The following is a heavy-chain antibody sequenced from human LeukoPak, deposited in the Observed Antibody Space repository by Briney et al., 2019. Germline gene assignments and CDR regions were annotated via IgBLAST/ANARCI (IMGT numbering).Heavy chain of an antibody. CDR1: GYTLTELS. D-gene: IGHD2-21*02. J-gene: IGHJ6*03. Sequence: ASVKVSCKVSGYTLTELSMHWVRQAPGQGLEWMGWINPNSGGTNYAQKFQGRVTMTRDTSISTAYMELSRLRSDDTAVYYCARGVTARGFYYYMDIWGNGTTVTISS. CDR2: INPNSGGT. CDR3: ARGVTARGFYYYMDI. V-gene: IGHV1-2*02.